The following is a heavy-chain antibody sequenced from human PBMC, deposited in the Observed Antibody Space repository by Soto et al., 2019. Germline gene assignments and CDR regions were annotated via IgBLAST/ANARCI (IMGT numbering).Heavy chain of an antibody. Sequence: SVKVSCKASGYTFTSYGISWVRQAPGQGLEWMGRIIPILGIANYAQKIQGRVTITADKSTSTAYMELSSLRSEDTAVYYCARVADYDYIWGQGTLVTVS. CDR2: IIPILGIA. D-gene: IGHD3-16*01. CDR1: GYTFTSYG. CDR3: ARVADYDYI. V-gene: IGHV1-69*04. J-gene: IGHJ1*01.